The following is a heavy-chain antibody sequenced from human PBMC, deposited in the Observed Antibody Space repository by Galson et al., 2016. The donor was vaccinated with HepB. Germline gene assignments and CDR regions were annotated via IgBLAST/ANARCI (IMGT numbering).Heavy chain of an antibody. CDR1: GCSINSDY. Sequence: ETLSLTCPVSGCSINSDYWPWIRQPPGKGLEWIGYIYYSGSTKYKPPLKSRVTISVDTSNNQFSLKLTSVTPADTAVYFCARIKATYYYYAIDVWGQGTTVTVSS. CDR3: ARIKATYYYYAIDV. CDR2: IYYSGST. J-gene: IGHJ6*02. V-gene: IGHV4-59*01.